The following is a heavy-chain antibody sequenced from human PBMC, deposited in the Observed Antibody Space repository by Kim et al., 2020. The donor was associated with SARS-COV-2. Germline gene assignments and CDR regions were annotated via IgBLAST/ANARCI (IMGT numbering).Heavy chain of an antibody. CDR3: AGGAGWLIDF. J-gene: IGHJ2*01. Sequence: LSLTCAASGFTYSKYWMNWVRQAPGKGLEWVANIEQDGSEENYVDSVEGRFTISRDNAKNSVFLQMNSLRVEDTAVYYCAGGAGWLIDFWGRGTLVT. CDR2: IEQDGSEE. CDR1: GFTYSKYW. V-gene: IGHV3-7*01. D-gene: IGHD6-19*01.